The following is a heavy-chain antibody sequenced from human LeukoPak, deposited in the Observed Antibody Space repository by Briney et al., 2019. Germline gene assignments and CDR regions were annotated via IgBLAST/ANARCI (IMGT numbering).Heavy chain of an antibody. CDR1: GFTYSSYS. D-gene: IGHD3-3*01. CDR3: ARAPALRFLEYYFYYMDV. V-gene: IGHV3-48*01. Sequence: PGGSLRLSCAASGFTYSSYSMNWVWQAPGKGLEWVSYISSSSSTIYYADSVKGRFTISRDNAKTSLYLQMNSLRAEDTAVYYCARAPALRFLEYYFYYMDVWGKGTTVTVSS. J-gene: IGHJ6*03. CDR2: ISSSSSTI.